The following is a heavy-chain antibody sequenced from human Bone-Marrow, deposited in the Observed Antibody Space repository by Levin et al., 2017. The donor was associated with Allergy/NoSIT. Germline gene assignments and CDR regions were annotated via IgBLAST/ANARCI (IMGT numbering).Heavy chain of an antibody. D-gene: IGHD2-2*01. CDR3: ARGHCSTTSCSEIDY. CDR2: ISYDGNNQ. Sequence: GSLRLSCEASGFAFSRYGMFWVRQAPGKGLEWVALISYDGNNQYYRDSVKGRDTISRDNSKNTVYLQMNSLRPEDTAVYYCARGHCSTTSCSEIDYWGQGTLVTVSS. J-gene: IGHJ4*02. V-gene: IGHV3-30*03. CDR1: GFAFSRYG.